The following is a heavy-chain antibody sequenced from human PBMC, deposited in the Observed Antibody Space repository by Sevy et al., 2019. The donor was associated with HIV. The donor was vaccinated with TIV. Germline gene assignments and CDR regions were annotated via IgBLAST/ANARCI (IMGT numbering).Heavy chain of an antibody. Sequence: SETLSLTCAVYDGSLSGYYWSWIRQSPGKELEWIGQINYIGTTNYTPSLSSRLTISVDTSKNQFSLRLRTVTAADTAIYYCARDPYDCGGDCYVSGVFDIWGQGTLVTVSS. CDR3: ARDPYDCGGDCYVSGVFDI. D-gene: IGHD2-21*02. CDR1: DGSLSGYY. CDR2: INYIGTT. J-gene: IGHJ3*02. V-gene: IGHV4-34*01.